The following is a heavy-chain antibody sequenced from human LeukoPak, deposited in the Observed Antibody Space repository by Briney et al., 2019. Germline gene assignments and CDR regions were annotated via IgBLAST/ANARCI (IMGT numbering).Heavy chain of an antibody. V-gene: IGHV3-48*03. CDR2: ISSSGSTI. J-gene: IGHJ4*02. CDR3: ARIGAYYDLDY. Sequence: GGSLRLSCAASGFTFSSYEMNWVRQAPGKGLEWVSYISSSGSTIYYADSVKGRFTISRDNAKNSLYLQMNSLRAEDTAVYYCARIGAYYDLDYWGQGTLVTVSS. CDR1: GFTFSSYE. D-gene: IGHD3-22*01.